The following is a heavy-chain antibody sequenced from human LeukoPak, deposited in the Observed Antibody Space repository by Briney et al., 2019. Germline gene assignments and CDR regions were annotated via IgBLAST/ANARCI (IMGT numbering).Heavy chain of an antibody. V-gene: IGHV1-18*04. J-gene: IGHJ4*02. Sequence: ASVKVSCKPSGYIFTSNSISWVRQAPGQGLEWMGWISTFNGYTNYAKNLQGRVTMTRDTSTRTVYMEMRNMRSDDTAVYYCARGEFYYELWGQGTLVTVSS. CDR2: ISTFNGYT. D-gene: IGHD3-22*01. CDR1: GYIFTSNS. CDR3: ARGEFYYEL.